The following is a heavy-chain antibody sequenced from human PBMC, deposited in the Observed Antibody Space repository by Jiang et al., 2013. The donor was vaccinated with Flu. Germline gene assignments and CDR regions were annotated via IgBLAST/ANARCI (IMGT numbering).Heavy chain of an antibody. V-gene: IGHV1-46*01. CDR2: NPSGDKT. CDR3: SRLARGHFGDGFDI. Sequence: NPSGDKTTVTQKFQGRVTLTRDTSTSELYMELSSLNSEDTAVYYCSRLARGHFGDGFDIWGQGTMVTVSS. D-gene: IGHD3-10*01. J-gene: IGHJ3*02.